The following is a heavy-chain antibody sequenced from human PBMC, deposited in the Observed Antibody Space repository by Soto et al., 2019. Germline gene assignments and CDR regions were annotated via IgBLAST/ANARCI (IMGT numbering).Heavy chain of an antibody. V-gene: IGHV3-30-3*01. J-gene: IGHJ6*02. CDR3: ARDRAPWAHGSCSGGSCYSYGMDV. D-gene: IGHD2-15*01. CDR1: GFTFSSYA. Sequence: GESLKISCAASGFTFSSYAMHWVRQAPGKGLEWVAVISYDGSNKYYADSVKGRFTISRDNSKNTLYLQMNSLRAEDTAVYYCARDRAPWAHGSCSGGSCYSYGMDVWGQGTTVTVSS. CDR2: ISYDGSNK.